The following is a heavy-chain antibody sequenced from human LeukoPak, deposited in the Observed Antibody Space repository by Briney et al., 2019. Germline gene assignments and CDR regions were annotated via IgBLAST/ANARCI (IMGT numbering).Heavy chain of an antibody. CDR2: INHSGST. CDR3: ARDRVKWLVFYYGMDV. V-gene: IGHV4-34*01. D-gene: IGHD6-19*01. CDR1: GGSFSGYY. Sequence: SETLSLTCAVYGGSFSGYYWSWNRQPPGKGLEWIGEINHSGSTNYNPSLKSRVTISVDTSKNQFSLKLSSVTAADTAVYYCARDRVKWLVFYYGMDVWGQGTTVTVSS. J-gene: IGHJ6*02.